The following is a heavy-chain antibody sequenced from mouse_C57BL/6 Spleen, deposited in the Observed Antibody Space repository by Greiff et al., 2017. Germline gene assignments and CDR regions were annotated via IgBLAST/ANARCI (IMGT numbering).Heavy chain of an antibody. CDR1: GYTFTDYY. CDR3: ARSRPLITTVVATRGWFAY. D-gene: IGHD1-1*01. V-gene: IGHV1-26*01. CDR2: INPNNGGT. Sequence: EVQLQQSGPELVKPGASVKISCKASGYTFTDYYMNWVKQSHGKSLEWIGDINPNNGGTSYNQKFKGKATLTVDKSSSTAYMELRSLTSEDSAVYYCARSRPLITTVVATRGWFAYWGQGTLVTVSA. J-gene: IGHJ3*01.